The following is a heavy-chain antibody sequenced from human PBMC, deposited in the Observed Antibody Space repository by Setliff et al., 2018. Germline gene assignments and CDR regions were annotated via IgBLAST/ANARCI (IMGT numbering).Heavy chain of an antibody. CDR3: ARFGGSASVARFSPPI. V-gene: IGHV4-59*04. J-gene: IGHJ4*02. CDR2: LYYSGST. Sequence: SETLSLTCTVSGGSMTSYYWTWIRQPPGEGLECVGSLYYSGSTYYNPSLKSRVTISVDTSKTQFSLNLRFVTAADTAVYYCARFGGSASVARFSPPIWGPGSLVTVSS. CDR1: GGSMTSYY. D-gene: IGHD3-10*01.